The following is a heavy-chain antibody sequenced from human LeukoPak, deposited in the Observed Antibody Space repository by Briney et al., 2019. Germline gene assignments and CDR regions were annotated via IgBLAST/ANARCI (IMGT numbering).Heavy chain of an antibody. CDR2: IYPGDSDT. CDR1: GYSFTISW. D-gene: IGHD2-2*01. Sequence: GESLKISCKGSGYSFTISWIGWVRQMPGKGLEWMGIIYPGDSDTKYSPSFQGQVTISADKSISTAYLQWSGLKASDTAMYYCARPTDYCSSTTCPLDVWGQGTTVTVSS. J-gene: IGHJ6*02. V-gene: IGHV5-51*01. CDR3: ARPTDYCSSTTCPLDV.